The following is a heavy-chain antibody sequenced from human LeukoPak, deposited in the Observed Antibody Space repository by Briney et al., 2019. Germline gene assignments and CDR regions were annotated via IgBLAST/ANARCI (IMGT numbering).Heavy chain of an antibody. D-gene: IGHD5-12*01. Sequence: GGSLRLSCAASGFTVSSNYMSWVRQAPGKGLEWVSVIYSGGSKYYPASVKGRFTISRDNSKNSLYLQMNSLRTEDTALYYCAKEWRGYSGYDTPYYYYGMDVWGQGTTVTVSS. V-gene: IGHV3-53*05. J-gene: IGHJ6*02. CDR3: AKEWRGYSGYDTPYYYYGMDV. CDR1: GFTVSSNY. CDR2: IYSGGSK.